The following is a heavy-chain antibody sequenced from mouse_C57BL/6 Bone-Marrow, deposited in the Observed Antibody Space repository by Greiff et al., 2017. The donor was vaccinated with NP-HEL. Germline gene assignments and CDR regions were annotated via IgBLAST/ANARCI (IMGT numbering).Heavy chain of an antibody. J-gene: IGHJ4*01. CDR2: INPNNGGT. CDR1: GYTFTDYN. V-gene: IGHV1-18*01. Sequence: EVQLQQSGPELVKPGASVKIPCKASGYTFTDYNMDWVKQSHGKSLEWIGDINPNNGGTIYNQKFKGKATLTVDKSSSTAYMERRSLTSEDTAVYYCANRRRRGITHAMDYWGQGTSVTVSS. D-gene: IGHD1-2*01. CDR3: ANRRRRGITHAMDY.